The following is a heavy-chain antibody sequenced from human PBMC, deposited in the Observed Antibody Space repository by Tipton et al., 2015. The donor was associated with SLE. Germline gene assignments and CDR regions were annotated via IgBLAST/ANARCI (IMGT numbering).Heavy chain of an antibody. CDR1: GFTFSYFS. D-gene: IGHD6-13*01. CDR3: AKGQYSSSWRGYFDL. CDR2: ISGSSTYI. J-gene: IGHJ2*01. Sequence: SLRLSCAASGFTFSYFSMNWVRQAPGKGLEWVSSISGSSTYIYYADSVKGRFTISRDNPKNSLYLQMNSLRAEDTALHYCAKGQYSSSWRGYFDLWGRGTLVTVSS. V-gene: IGHV3-21*04.